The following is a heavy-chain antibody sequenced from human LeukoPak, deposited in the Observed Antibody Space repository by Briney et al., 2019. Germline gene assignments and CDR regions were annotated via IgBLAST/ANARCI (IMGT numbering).Heavy chain of an antibody. J-gene: IGHJ4*02. D-gene: IGHD2-15*01. CDR3: AREQNSYCSGGSCYSSPNFDY. CDR2: INPNSGGT. Sequence: ASVKVSCKASGCTFAGYYMHWVRQAPGQGLEWMGWINPNSGGTNYAQKFQGRVTMTRDTSISTAYMELSRLRSDDTAVYYCAREQNSYCSGGSCYSSPNFDYWGQGTLVTVSS. CDR1: GCTFAGYY. V-gene: IGHV1-2*02.